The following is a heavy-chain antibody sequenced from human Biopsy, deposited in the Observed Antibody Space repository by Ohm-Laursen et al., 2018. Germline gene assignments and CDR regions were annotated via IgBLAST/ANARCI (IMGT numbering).Heavy chain of an antibody. J-gene: IGHJ4*02. CDR2: VSYSGNT. V-gene: IGHV4-59*08. CDR3: AAYYYDSSGYFYAFHY. D-gene: IGHD3-22*01. CDR1: GVSISSYF. Sequence: SQTLSLTCIVSGVSISSYFWSWIRQPLGKGLEWIGYVSYSGNTKYNPSLKSRVIISADTSKNQFSLKLISVTAADTAMYYCAAYYYDSSGYFYAFHYWGQGTLVTVSS.